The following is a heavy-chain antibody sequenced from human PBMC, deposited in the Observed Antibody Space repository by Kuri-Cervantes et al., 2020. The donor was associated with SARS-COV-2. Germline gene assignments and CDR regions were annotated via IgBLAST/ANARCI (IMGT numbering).Heavy chain of an antibody. D-gene: IGHD5-24*01. J-gene: IGHJ6*03. V-gene: IGHV3-30-3*01. Sequence: GGSLRLSCAASGFTFSSYAMHWVRQAPGKGLEWVTVISYDGNNKYYADSVKGRFTISRDNANNSLYLQMDSLRAEDTAVYYCARLTIYSSFSYIDVWGRGTSVTVSS. CDR1: GFTFSSYA. CDR2: ISYDGNNK. CDR3: ARLTIYSSFSYIDV.